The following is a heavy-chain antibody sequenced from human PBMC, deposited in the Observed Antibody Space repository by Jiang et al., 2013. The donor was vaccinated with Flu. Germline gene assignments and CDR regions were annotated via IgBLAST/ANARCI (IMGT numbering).Heavy chain of an antibody. D-gene: IGHD4-17*01. J-gene: IGHJ4*02. CDR2: INSNGDDT. Sequence: QLVESGGGLVHPGGSLRLSCSASGFAFIGYAMHWVRQAPGQGLEYLSTINSNGDDTYYADSVKGRFTISRDNSKKMLYLQMSSLRPEDTAVYYCVSQDYGVYEFDCWGQGTLVTVS. CDR3: VSQDYGVYEFDC. V-gene: IGHV3-64D*06. CDR1: GFAFIGYA.